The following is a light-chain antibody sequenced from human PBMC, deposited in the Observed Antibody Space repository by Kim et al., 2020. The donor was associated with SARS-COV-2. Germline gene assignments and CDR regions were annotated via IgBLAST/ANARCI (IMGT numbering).Light chain of an antibody. CDR3: QTWESTTVV. V-gene: IGLV3-1*01. CDR1: ELGNRF. CDR2: EDK. Sequence: SVSPGQTARITCSGQELGNRFAYWYQKKSGQSPFLVISEDKKRPSGIPERFSGSNSGNTATLTITETQTMDEADYYCQTWESTTVVFGGGTQLTVL. J-gene: IGLJ2*01.